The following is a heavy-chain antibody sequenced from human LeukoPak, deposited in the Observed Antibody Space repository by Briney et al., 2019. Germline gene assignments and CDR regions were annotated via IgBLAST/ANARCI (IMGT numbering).Heavy chain of an antibody. CDR1: GGSFSSGDYS. J-gene: IGHJ3*02. CDR2: IYYSGIT. D-gene: IGHD3-10*01. V-gene: IGHV4-30-2*06. Sequence: RASETLSLTCAVSGGSFSSGDYSWTWIRQSPGKGLEWIGYIYYSGITYYNPSLKSRVTMSVDRYNNQFSLTLNSVTAEDTAVYFCAREITMFRGVTSPGAFDIWGQGTMVTVSS. CDR3: AREITMFRGVTSPGAFDI.